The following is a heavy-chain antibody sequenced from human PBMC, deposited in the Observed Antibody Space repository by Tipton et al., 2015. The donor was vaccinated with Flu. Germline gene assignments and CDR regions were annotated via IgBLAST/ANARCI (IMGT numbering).Heavy chain of an antibody. J-gene: IGHJ5*02. Sequence: GLVKPSETLSLTCAVSGFSITSGHFWGWIRQSPGKGLEWIGSAYQTGTAHYNASLKRRVTIAADTSKNQVSMRLTSVTAADTAIYFCVRHPISLGELRWFDPWGQGILVIVSS. D-gene: IGHD1-26*01. CDR1: GFSITSGHF. CDR3: VRHPISLGELRWFDP. V-gene: IGHV4-38-2*01. CDR2: AYQTGTA.